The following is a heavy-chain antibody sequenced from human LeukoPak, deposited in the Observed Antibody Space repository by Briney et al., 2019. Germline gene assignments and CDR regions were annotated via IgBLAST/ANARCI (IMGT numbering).Heavy chain of an antibody. CDR2: ISNGGDDT. J-gene: IGHJ4*02. CDR1: GFTLSSYG. D-gene: IGHD6-6*01. CDR3: AKTWYSTSMDY. Sequence: PGRSLRLSCAASGFTLSSYGMHWVRQAPGKGLECVSVISNGGDDTYYADSVKGRFTISRDNSRNMLYLQMNSLRAEDTAVYYCAKTWYSTSMDYWGQGTLVAVSS. V-gene: IGHV3-23*01.